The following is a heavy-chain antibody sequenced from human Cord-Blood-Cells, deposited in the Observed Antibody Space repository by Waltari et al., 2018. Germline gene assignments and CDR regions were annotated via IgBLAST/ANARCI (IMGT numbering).Heavy chain of an antibody. CDR2: ISAYNGNT. V-gene: IGHV1-18*01. J-gene: IGHJ4*02. D-gene: IGHD3-9*01. CDR3: ARGGFSNILTGYYNSDY. Sequence: QVQLVQSGAEVKKPGASVKVSCKASGYTFTSYGISWVRQAPGQGLEWMGWISAYNGNTNYAQKLQGRVTMTTEPATSTADMGLGSLRSDDTAVYYCARGGFSNILTGYYNSDYWGQGTLVTVSS. CDR1: GYTFTSYG.